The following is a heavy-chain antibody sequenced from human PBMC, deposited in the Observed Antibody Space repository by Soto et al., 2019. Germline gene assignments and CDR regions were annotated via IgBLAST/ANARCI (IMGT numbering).Heavy chain of an antibody. D-gene: IGHD6-13*01. Sequence: SETLSLTCTVSGGSVSSGSYYWSWIRQPPGKGLEWIGYSGSTNYNPSLKSRLTISVDTSKNQFSLRLSSVTAADTAVYYCAKDYSIAASPLGFYYYYGMDVWGKGTTVTVSS. V-gene: IGHV4-61*01. J-gene: IGHJ6*04. CDR3: AKDYSIAASPLGFYYYYGMDV. CDR1: GGSVSSGSYY. CDR2: SGST.